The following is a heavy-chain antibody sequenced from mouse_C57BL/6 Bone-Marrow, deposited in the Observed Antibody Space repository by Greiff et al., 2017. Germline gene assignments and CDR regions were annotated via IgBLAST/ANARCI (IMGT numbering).Heavy chain of an antibody. Sequence: QVQLQQSGPELMKPGASVKLSCKATGYTFTGSWIEWVKQRPGHGLEWIGELLPGSGRTNYNEKFKGKATFTAATSSNTAYMQLSSLTTEDAAIYYCAREDYDGRFDYWGQGTTLTVSS. D-gene: IGHD2-4*01. CDR1: GYTFTGSW. CDR3: AREDYDGRFDY. CDR2: LLPGSGRT. V-gene: IGHV1-9*01. J-gene: IGHJ2*01.